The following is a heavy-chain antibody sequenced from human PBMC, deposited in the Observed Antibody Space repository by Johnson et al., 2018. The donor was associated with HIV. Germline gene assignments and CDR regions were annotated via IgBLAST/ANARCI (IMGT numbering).Heavy chain of an antibody. J-gene: IGHJ3*02. V-gene: IGHV3-30-3*01. CDR2: ISYDGSNK. D-gene: IGHD3-16*02. CDR1: GFTFSSYA. Sequence: QMQLVESGGGVVQPGRSLRLSCAASGFTFSSYAMHWVRQAPGKGLEWVAVISYDGSNKYYADSVKGRFTISRDNSKNTLYLQMNSLRAEDTAVYYCARGAITFGGVIGRGAFDIWGQGTMVTVSS. CDR3: ARGAITFGGVIGRGAFDI.